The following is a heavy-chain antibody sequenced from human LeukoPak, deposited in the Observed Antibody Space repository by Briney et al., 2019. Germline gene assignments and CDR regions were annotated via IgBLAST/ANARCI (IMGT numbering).Heavy chain of an antibody. V-gene: IGHV3-23*01. CDR2: ISGSGGST. Sequence: GGSLRLSCAASGFTFSSYAMSWVRQAPGKGLEWVSGISGSGGSTYYADSVKGRFTISRDNSKNTLHLQMNSLRAEGTAVYYCAKDFYGDYGMDVWGQGTTVTVSS. J-gene: IGHJ6*02. D-gene: IGHD4-17*01. CDR1: GFTFSSYA. CDR3: AKDFYGDYGMDV.